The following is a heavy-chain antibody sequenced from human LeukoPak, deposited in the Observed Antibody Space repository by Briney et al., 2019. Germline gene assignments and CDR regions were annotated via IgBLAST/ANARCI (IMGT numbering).Heavy chain of an antibody. V-gene: IGHV3-30*02. J-gene: IGHJ4*02. CDR3: AKDRDSSRYYFDY. CDR1: GFTFSSYG. CDR2: IWYDGSNK. D-gene: IGHD6-13*01. Sequence: GSLRLSCAASGFTFSSYGMHWVRQAPGKGLEWVAVIWYDGSNKYYADSVKGRFTISRDNSENTLYLQMNSLRAEDTAVYYCAKDRDSSRYYFDYWGQGTLVTVSS.